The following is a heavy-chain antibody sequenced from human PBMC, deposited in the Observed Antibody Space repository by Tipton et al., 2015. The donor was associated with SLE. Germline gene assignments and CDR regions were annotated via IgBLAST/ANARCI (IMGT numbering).Heavy chain of an antibody. D-gene: IGHD6-25*01. CDR3: ARHRSGFGFRDAFDY. CDR1: AGSIGSYF. J-gene: IGHJ4*02. CDR2: VYSSGTT. Sequence: TLSLTCTDSAGSIGSYFWSWVRQPPGEGLEWIASVYSSGTTSYNPSLKSRVIISLDTSKNQLSLKLSSVTVADTAVYYCARHRSGFGFRDAFDYSDQGSL. V-gene: IGHV4-59*08.